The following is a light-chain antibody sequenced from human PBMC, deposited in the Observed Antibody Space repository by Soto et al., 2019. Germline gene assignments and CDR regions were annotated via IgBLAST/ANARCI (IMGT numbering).Light chain of an antibody. J-gene: IGKJ1*01. CDR1: QSVDNW. Sequence: DIRMTQSPSTLSASVGDRVIITCRASQSVDNWLAWFQQKPGKAPKVVIYRASGLETGVPSRFSGSGSGTEFTLTISSLQPDDFATYYCQHYSASSPWTFGQGTKVELK. V-gene: IGKV1-5*03. CDR3: QHYSASSPWT. CDR2: RAS.